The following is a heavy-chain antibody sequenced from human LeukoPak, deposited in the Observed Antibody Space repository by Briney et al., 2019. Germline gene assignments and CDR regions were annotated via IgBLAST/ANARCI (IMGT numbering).Heavy chain of an antibody. Sequence: ASVKVSCKASGYTFTGYYMHWVRQAPGQGLEWMGWINPNSGGTNYAQKFQGRVTMTRDTSISTAYMELSRLRSDDTAVYYCARGRGDIVATATSDYYYYMDVWGKGTTVTVSS. D-gene: IGHD5-12*01. V-gene: IGHV1-2*02. CDR3: ARGRGDIVATATSDYYYYMDV. CDR1: GYTFTGYY. CDR2: INPNSGGT. J-gene: IGHJ6*03.